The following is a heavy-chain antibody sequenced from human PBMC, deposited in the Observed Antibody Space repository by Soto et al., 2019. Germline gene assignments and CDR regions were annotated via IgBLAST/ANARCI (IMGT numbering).Heavy chain of an antibody. J-gene: IGHJ4*02. V-gene: IGHV3-23*01. Sequence: EGSLRLSCAASGFTFSSYAMSWVRQAPGKGLEWVSAISGSGGSTYYADSVKGRFTISRDNSKNTLYLQMNSLRAEDTAVYYCAKSYYYDSSGYYFPFDYWGQGTLVTVSS. D-gene: IGHD3-22*01. CDR1: GFTFSSYA. CDR2: ISGSGGST. CDR3: AKSYYYDSSGYYFPFDY.